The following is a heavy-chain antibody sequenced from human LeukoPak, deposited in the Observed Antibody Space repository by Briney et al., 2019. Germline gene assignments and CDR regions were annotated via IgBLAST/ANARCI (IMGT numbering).Heavy chain of an antibody. CDR1: GGSFSGYY. D-gene: IGHD2-15*01. CDR2: INHSGST. Sequence: SETLSLTCAVYGGSFSGYYWNWIRQPPGKGLEWIGEINHSGSTNYNPSLKSRVTISVDTSKNRFSLKLSSVTAADTAVYYCARVLGTRRVVTATRTGGWFDPWGQGTLVTVSS. CDR3: ARVLGTRRVVTATRTGGWFDP. V-gene: IGHV4-34*01. J-gene: IGHJ5*02.